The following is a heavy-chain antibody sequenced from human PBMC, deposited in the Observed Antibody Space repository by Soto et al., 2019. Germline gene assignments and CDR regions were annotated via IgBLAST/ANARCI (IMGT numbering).Heavy chain of an antibody. CDR3: ARKGAAAAYAHYYMDV. CDR1: GGSISPYY. V-gene: IGHV4-59*01. CDR2: IYYSGNT. J-gene: IGHJ6*03. Sequence: LSLTCTVSGGSISPYYWSWIRQPPGKGLKWIGYIYYSGNTNYNPSLESRVTISVDTSRNQFSLKLTSVTAADTAVYYCARKGAAAAYAHYYMDVWGRETAVTVSS. D-gene: IGHD6-13*01.